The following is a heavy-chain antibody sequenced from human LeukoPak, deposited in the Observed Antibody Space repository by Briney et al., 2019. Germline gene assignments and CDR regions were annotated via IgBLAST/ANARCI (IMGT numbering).Heavy chain of an antibody. CDR3: SRGFGGDLLGYYFDS. J-gene: IGHJ4*02. D-gene: IGHD3-10*01. Sequence: GGSLRLSCVASGFTVINSYMTWVRQTPGKGLEWVAFISGGGMTLYADSVKGRFTISRDYSKDTLHLQMNSLRVTDTAVYYCSRGFGGDLLGYYFDSWGQATQVTVSS. CDR1: GFTVINSY. V-gene: IGHV3-53*01. CDR2: ISGGGMT.